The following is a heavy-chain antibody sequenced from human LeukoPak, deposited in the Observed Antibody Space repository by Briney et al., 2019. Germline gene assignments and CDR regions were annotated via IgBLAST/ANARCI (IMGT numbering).Heavy chain of an antibody. CDR2: ISYSGRII. CDR1: GFAFGDFY. D-gene: IGHD1-26*01. V-gene: IGHV3-11*01. J-gene: IGHJ4*02. Sequence: SGGSLRLSCAASGFAFGDFYMNWVRQAPGKGLEWVSYISYSGRIIYYADSVTGRFTISRDNAKTSLYLQMNSLRAEDTAVYYCAKGPTDSCWEKLHDWGQGTLVTVSS. CDR3: AKGPTDSCWEKLHD.